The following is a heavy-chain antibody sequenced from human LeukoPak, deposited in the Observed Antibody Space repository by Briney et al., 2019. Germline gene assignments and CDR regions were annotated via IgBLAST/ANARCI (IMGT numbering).Heavy chain of an antibody. J-gene: IGHJ4*02. Sequence: SETLSLTCTVSGGSISSHYWSWIRQPPGKGLEWLGYIYYSGSTNYTPSLTSRVTISVDTSKNQFSLKLSSVTAADTAVYYCARGGPNSGYEYFDYWGQGTLVTVSS. CDR3: ARGGPNSGYEYFDY. CDR1: GGSISSHY. D-gene: IGHD5-12*01. V-gene: IGHV4-59*11. CDR2: IYYSGST.